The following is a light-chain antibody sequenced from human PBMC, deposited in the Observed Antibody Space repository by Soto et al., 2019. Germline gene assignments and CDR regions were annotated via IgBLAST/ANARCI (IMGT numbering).Light chain of an antibody. Sequence: QSVLTQPASVSGSPGQSITISCTGTSTDVGGYDYVSWYQQHPGKAPKLMIYEVSNRPSGVSNRFSGSKSANTASLTISGLQAEDEADYYCSSYTISTTRVVFGGGTKLTVL. CDR3: SSYTISTTRVV. CDR1: STDVGGYDY. CDR2: EVS. V-gene: IGLV2-14*01. J-gene: IGLJ2*01.